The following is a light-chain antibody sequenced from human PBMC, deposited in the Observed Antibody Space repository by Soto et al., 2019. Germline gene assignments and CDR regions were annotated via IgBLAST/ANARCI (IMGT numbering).Light chain of an antibody. V-gene: IGKV3-20*01. CDR1: QSVTSRY. Sequence: EIVLTQSPGTLSLSPGERATLSCRASQSVTSRYLAWYQQKPGQAPRLLIFGASIRDTGVPDRFSGSGSGTDFTLTISRLEAEDFAVYYCQQYNNWPLWAFGQGTKVDIK. CDR2: GAS. J-gene: IGKJ1*01. CDR3: QQYNNWPLWA.